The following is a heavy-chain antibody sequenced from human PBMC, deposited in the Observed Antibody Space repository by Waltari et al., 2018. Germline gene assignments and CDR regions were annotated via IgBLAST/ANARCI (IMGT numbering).Heavy chain of an antibody. Sequence: QVQLQESGPGLVKPSETLSLTCTVSGGSISSYYWSWIRQPPGKGLEWIGYIYYSGSTNYNPSLKSRVTISVDTSKNQFSLKLSSVTAADTAVYYCARSPTGTTRRAFDIWGQGTMVTVSS. D-gene: IGHD1-1*01. CDR2: IYYSGST. CDR1: GGSISSYY. J-gene: IGHJ3*02. V-gene: IGHV4-59*01. CDR3: ARSPTGTTRRAFDI.